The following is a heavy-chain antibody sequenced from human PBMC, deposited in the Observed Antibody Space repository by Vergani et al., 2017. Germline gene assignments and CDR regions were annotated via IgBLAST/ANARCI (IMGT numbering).Heavy chain of an antibody. CDR3: ARATVTTGYVPYYYYMDV. J-gene: IGHJ6*03. D-gene: IGHD4-11*01. Sequence: EVQLVESGGGLVQPGGSLRLSCAASGFTFSSYDMHWVRQATGKGLEWVSAIGTAGDTYYPGSVKGRFTISRENAKNSLYLQMNSLRAGDTAVYYCARATVTTGYVPYYYYMDVWGKXP. V-gene: IGHV3-13*01. CDR1: GFTFSSYD. CDR2: IGTAGDT.